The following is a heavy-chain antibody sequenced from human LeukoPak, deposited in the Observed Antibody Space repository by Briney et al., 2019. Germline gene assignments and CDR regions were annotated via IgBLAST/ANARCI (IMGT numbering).Heavy chain of an antibody. Sequence: PGGSLRLSCAASGFTFSTSWMHWVRQAPGKGLVWAARINSDGSTTTHADSVKGRFTISRDNAKNTLYLQMNSLRAEDTAVYYCGRDDWGSLNYWGQGTLVTVSS. J-gene: IGHJ4*02. CDR3: GRDDWGSLNY. CDR1: GFTFSTSW. CDR2: INSDGSTT. V-gene: IGHV3-74*03. D-gene: IGHD7-27*01.